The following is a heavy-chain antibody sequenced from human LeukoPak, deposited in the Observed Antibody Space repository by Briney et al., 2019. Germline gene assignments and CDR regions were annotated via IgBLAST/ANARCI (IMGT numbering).Heavy chain of an antibody. J-gene: IGHJ5*02. CDR3: ARDASNWFDP. CDR2: IYYSGST. Sequence: SETLSLTCTVSGGSISSSDYYWSWIRQPPGKGLEWIGYIYYSGSTYYNPSLKSRVTISVDTSKNQFSLKLSSVTAADTAVYYCARDASNWFDPWGQGTLVTVSS. CDR1: GGSISSSDYY. V-gene: IGHV4-30-4*01.